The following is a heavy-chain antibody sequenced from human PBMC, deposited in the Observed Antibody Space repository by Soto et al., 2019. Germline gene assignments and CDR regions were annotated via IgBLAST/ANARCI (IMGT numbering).Heavy chain of an antibody. V-gene: IGHV3-53*02. CDR2: IESGGST. Sequence: EEQLVETGGGVIQRGGSLGLPRYASGFTGRSPYISRVPQAPGIGLGGVGIIESGGSTHYADSVKGRFTISRDIPKNMIYLQLHTLRAEDTAVYYCAKDLGPLRLLNYYFYGLDVWGQGTTVTVSS. D-gene: IGHD2-15*01. J-gene: IGHJ6*02. CDR3: AKDLGPLRLLNYYFYGLDV. CDR1: GFTGRSPY.